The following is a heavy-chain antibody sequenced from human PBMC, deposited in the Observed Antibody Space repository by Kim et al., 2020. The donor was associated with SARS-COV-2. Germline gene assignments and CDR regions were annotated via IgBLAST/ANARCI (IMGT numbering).Heavy chain of an antibody. D-gene: IGHD2-15*01. Sequence: LQSRVTISVDTSKNQFSLKLSSVTAADTAVYYCARDWNGGSVEDGGWFDPWGQGTLVTVSS. V-gene: IGHV4-59*01. J-gene: IGHJ5*02. CDR3: ARDWNGGSVEDGGWFDP.